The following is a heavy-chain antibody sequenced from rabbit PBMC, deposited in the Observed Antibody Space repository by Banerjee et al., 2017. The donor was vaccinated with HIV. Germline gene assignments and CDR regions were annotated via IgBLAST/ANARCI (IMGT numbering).Heavy chain of an antibody. CDR3: ARDLDGVYGDGVTTANL. CDR2: IFGGSSGST. V-gene: IGHV1S40*01. J-gene: IGHJ4*01. D-gene: IGHD2-1*01. Sequence: QSLEESGGDLVKPGASLTLTCTASGFTLSSYWMCWVRQAPGKGLEWVACIFGGSSGSTYYASWAKGRFTISKTSSTTVTLQLNSLTAADTATYFCARDLDGVYGDGVTTANLWGPGTLVTVS. CDR1: GFTLSSYW.